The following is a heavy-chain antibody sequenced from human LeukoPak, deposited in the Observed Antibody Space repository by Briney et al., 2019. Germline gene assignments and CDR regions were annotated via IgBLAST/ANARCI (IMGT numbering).Heavy chain of an antibody. V-gene: IGHV4-4*07. CDR1: GGSISSYY. Sequence: SETLSLTCTVSGGSISSYYWSWIRQPAGKGLEWIGRINTSGSTNYNPSLRSRVTMSVDTSKNQFYLRLSSVTAADTAVYYCAREGVRYGDYEIDWFDPWGQGTLVTVSS. J-gene: IGHJ5*02. CDR2: INTSGST. CDR3: AREGVRYGDYEIDWFDP. D-gene: IGHD4-17*01.